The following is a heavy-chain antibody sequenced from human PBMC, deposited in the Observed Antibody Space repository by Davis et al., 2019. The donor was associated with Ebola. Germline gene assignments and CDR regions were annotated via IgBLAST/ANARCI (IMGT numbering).Heavy chain of an antibody. CDR1: GNSFTSHW. CDR2: MYAGDTDT. V-gene: IGHV5-51*01. Sequence: GESLKISCKDSGNSFTSHWIGWVRQMPGKGLEWVGIMYAGDTDTRYSPSFEGQVTLSADRSISTAYLQWSSLKASDTAMYYCARQESLYGYSDSWGQGTLVTVSS. CDR3: ARQESLYGYSDS. D-gene: IGHD5-24*01. J-gene: IGHJ4*02.